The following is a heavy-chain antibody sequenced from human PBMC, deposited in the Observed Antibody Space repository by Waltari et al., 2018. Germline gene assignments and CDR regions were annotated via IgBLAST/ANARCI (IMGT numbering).Heavy chain of an antibody. J-gene: IGHJ4*02. CDR2: ISSSASTI. V-gene: IGHV3-48*03. Sequence: EVQLVESGGGLVQPGGSLRLSCAASGFTFSSYEMNWVRQAPGKGLEWVSYISSSASTIYYADSVKGRFTISRDNAKNSLYLQMNSLRAEDTAVYYCAREEYYYDSSGFSFWGQGTLVTVSS. CDR3: AREEYYYDSSGFSF. D-gene: IGHD3-22*01. CDR1: GFTFSSYE.